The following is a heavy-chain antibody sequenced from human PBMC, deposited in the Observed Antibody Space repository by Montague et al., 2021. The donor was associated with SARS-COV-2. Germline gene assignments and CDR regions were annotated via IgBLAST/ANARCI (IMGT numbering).Heavy chain of an antibody. CDR1: GGGVSSNSAA. V-gene: IGHV6-1*01. CDR3: ARSVGASSSSWPLPPHFDY. D-gene: IGHD6-13*01. Sequence: CVISGGGVSSNSAAWNWIRQSPSRGLEWLGRTYYRSKWYNDYALSVKTRITINPDTSKNQFSLQLNSVTPEDTAVYYCARSVGASSSSWPLPPHFDYWGQGTLVTVSS. J-gene: IGHJ4*02. CDR2: TYYRSKWYN.